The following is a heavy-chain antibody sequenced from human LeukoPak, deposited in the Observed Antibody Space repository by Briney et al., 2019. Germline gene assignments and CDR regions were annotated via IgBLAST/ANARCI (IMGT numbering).Heavy chain of an antibody. CDR3: ATTNDGGGYQWGDFFDF. CDR2: IIPNLGTK. D-gene: IGHD3-22*01. J-gene: IGHJ4*02. Sequence: SVKVSCKASGGTSNSHAISWVRQAPGQGLEWMGRIIPNLGTKNRAQNFQDRVTLTADKSTNTAYMELTSLTSDDTAVYYCATTNDGGGYQWGDFFDFWGQGTLVTVSS. CDR1: GGTSNSHA. V-gene: IGHV1-69*04.